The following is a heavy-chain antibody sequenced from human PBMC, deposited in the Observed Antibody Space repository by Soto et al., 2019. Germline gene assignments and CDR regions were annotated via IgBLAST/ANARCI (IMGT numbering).Heavy chain of an antibody. J-gene: IGHJ6*02. CDR3: ARRTDCSGGSCYYYGMDV. CDR2: IYPGDSDT. V-gene: IGHV5-51*01. D-gene: IGHD2-15*01. CDR1: GYSFTSYW. Sequence: GESLKISCKGSGYSFTSYWIGWVRQMPGKGLEWMGIIYPGDSDTRYSPSFQGQVTISADKSISTAYLQWSSLKASDTAMYYCARRTDCSGGSCYYYGMDVWGQGTTVTVSS.